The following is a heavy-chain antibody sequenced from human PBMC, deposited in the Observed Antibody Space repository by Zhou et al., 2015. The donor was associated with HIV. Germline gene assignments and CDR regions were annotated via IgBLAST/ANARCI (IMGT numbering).Heavy chain of an antibody. J-gene: IGHJ4*02. Sequence: VQLVESGGGVVQPGRSLRLSCTASGFTFNFYGMHWVRQAPGKGLEWVARIKSDGSSTNYADSVKGRFTISRDNVKNTVYLQMNSLRGEDTAVYYCTSLQSWGQGTLVTVSS. D-gene: IGHD6-19*01. CDR3: TSLQS. CDR2: IKSDGSST. V-gene: IGHV3-74*02. CDR1: GFTFNFYG.